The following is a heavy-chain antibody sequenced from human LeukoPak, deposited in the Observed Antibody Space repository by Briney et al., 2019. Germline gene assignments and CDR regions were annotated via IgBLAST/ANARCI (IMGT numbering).Heavy chain of an antibody. CDR1: GFTFSSYS. D-gene: IGHD6-6*01. Sequence: GGSLRLSCAASGFTFSSYSMNWVRQAPGKGLEWVSSISSSSSYIYYADSVKGRFTISRDNAKNSLYLQMNSLRAEDTAVYYCAREGSSSSLPFDYWGQGTLVTVSS. CDR3: AREGSSSSLPFDY. CDR2: ISSSSSYI. J-gene: IGHJ4*02. V-gene: IGHV3-21*01.